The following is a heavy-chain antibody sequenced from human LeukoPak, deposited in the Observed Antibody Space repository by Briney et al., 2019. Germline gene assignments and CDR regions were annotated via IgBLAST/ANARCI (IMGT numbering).Heavy chain of an antibody. CDR1: GYTFTGYY. D-gene: IGHD5-18*01. CDR3: ARDARTNSYGSYYFDY. V-gene: IGHV1-2*02. Sequence: ASVKVSCKASGYTFTGYYMHWVRQAPGQGLEWMGWINPNSGGTNYAQKFQGRVTMTRDTSISTAYMELSRLRSDDTAVYHCARDARTNSYGSYYFDYWGQGTLVTVSS. J-gene: IGHJ4*02. CDR2: INPNSGGT.